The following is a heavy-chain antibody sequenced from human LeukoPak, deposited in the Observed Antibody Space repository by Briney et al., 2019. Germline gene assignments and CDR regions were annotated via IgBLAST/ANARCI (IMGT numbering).Heavy chain of an antibody. D-gene: IGHD4-4*01. J-gene: IGHJ4*02. V-gene: IGHV3-48*02. Sequence: GGSLRLSCAASGFTFSSYSMNWVRQAPGKGLEWVSYISSSSSTIYYADSVKGRFTISRDNAKNSLYLQMNSLRDEDTAVYYCARGTEMTTVTTAPIFDYWGQGTLVTVSS. CDR1: GFTFSSYS. CDR2: ISSSSSTI. CDR3: ARGTEMTTVTTAPIFDY.